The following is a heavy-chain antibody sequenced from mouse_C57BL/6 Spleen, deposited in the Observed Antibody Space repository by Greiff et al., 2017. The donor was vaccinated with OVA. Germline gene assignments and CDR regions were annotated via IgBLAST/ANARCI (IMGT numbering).Heavy chain of an antibody. J-gene: IGHJ4*01. CDR1: GYSITSGYY. CDR3: ARDRNYDYAMYY. Sequence: EESGPGLVKPSQSLSLTCSVTGYSITSGYYWNWIRQFPGNKLEWMGYISYDGSNNYNPSLKNRISITRNTSKNQFFLTLNSVTTEDTATYYCARDRNYDYAMYYWGQGTSVTVSS. CDR2: ISYDGSN. V-gene: IGHV3-6*01. D-gene: IGHD2-1*01.